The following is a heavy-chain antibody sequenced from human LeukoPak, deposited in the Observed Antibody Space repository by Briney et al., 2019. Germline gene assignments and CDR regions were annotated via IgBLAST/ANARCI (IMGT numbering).Heavy chain of an antibody. V-gene: IGHV3-48*01. CDR3: ARDPGYFVGY. CDR2: ISTSSSTM. D-gene: IGHD2/OR15-2a*01. J-gene: IGHJ4*02. Sequence: PGGSLRLSCAASGFTFSSYTMNWVRQAPGKGLEWVSYISTSSSTMYYADSVKGRFTISRDNAKNSLYLQMNSLRAEDTAVYYCARDPGYFVGYWGQGTLVTISS. CDR1: GFTFSSYT.